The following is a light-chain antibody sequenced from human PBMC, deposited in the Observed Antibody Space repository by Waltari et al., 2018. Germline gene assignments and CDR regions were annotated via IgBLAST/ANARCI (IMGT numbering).Light chain of an antibody. V-gene: IGKV1D-16*01. Sequence: DVQMTQSPSSLSASVGYRVTITCRASQDISTWLAWYQQKPGKAPKLLIYKASSLQSGVPSRFSGSGSGTDFTLTISSLQPEDFATYHCHQYNSAPPTFGPGTKLDVK. CDR3: HQYNSAPPT. CDR1: QDISTW. J-gene: IGKJ3*01. CDR2: KAS.